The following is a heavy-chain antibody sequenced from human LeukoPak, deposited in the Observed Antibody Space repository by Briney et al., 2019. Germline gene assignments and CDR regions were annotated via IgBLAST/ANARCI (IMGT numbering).Heavy chain of an antibody. D-gene: IGHD1-26*01. V-gene: IGHV1-2*06. CDR1: RYTFIGYY. J-gene: IGHJ4*02. CDR3: ARDWGGSYYYFDY. Sequence: GASVKVSCKASRYTFIGYYMHWVRQAPGQGLEWMGRINPDSGGTEYAQKFQGRVTMTRDTSISTAYMELNSLRSDDTAVYYRARDWGGSYYYFDYWGQGTLVTVSS. CDR2: INPDSGGT.